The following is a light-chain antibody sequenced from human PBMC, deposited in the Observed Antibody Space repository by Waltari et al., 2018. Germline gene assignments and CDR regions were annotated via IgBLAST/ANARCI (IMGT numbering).Light chain of an antibody. CDR3: QQYYSYPRT. J-gene: IGKJ1*01. Sequence: AIRMTQSPSSFSASTGDRVTTTCRASQGISSYLAWYQQKPGKATKLLIYAASTVQSGVPSRFSGSGSGTDFTLTISCLQSEDFATYYCQQYYSYPRTFGQGTKVEIK. V-gene: IGKV1-8*01. CDR2: AAS. CDR1: QGISSY.